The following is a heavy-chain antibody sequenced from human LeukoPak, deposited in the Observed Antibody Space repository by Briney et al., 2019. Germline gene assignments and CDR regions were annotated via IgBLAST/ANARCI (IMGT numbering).Heavy chain of an antibody. CDR2: IYPGDSDT. CDR3: ARPVRRALGNHAFDI. V-gene: IGHV5-51*01. D-gene: IGHD3-16*02. J-gene: IGHJ3*02. Sequence: PGESLKISCKGSGYSFTSYWIGWVRQMPGKGLEWMGIIYPGDSDTRYSPSFQGQVTISADKSISTAYLQWSSLKASDTAMYYCARPVRRALGNHAFDIWGQGTMVTVSS. CDR1: GYSFTSYW.